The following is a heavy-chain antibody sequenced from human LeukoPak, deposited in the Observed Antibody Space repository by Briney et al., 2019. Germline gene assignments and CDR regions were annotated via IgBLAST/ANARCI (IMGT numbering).Heavy chain of an antibody. CDR3: ARGAWYCLDY. J-gene: IGHJ4*02. CDR1: GFTFSSYD. Sequence: GGALRLSCAASGFTFSSYDMRWVRQATGKGLEWVSAIGTAGDTYYPGSVKDRFTISRENAKNSLYLQMNSLRAGDTAVYYCARGAWYCLDYWGQGTLVTVSS. D-gene: IGHD2-8*02. CDR2: IGTAGDT. V-gene: IGHV3-13*04.